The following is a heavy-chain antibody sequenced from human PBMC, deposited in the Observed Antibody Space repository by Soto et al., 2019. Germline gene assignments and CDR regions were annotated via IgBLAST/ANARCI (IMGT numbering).Heavy chain of an antibody. Sequence: SQTLSLTCAISGDSVSSNSAAWNWIRQSPSRGLEWLGRTYYRSKWYNDYAVPVKSRITINPDTSKNQFSLQLNSVTPEDTAVYYCAREYSSGWYGVRGNWFDPWGQGTLVTVSS. J-gene: IGHJ5*02. CDR2: TYYRSKWYN. CDR1: GDSVSSNSAA. CDR3: AREYSSGWYGVRGNWFDP. D-gene: IGHD6-13*01. V-gene: IGHV6-1*01.